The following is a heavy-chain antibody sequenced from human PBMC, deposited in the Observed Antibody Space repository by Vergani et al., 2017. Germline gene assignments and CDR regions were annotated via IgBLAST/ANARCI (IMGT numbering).Heavy chain of an antibody. D-gene: IGHD3-3*01. CDR3: ARDRPYYDFWSGYYTGGYYYYGMDV. J-gene: IGHJ6*02. CDR1: GFTFSSYS. Sequence: EVQLVESGGGLVKPGGSLRLSCAASGFTFSSYSMNWVRQAPGKGLEWVSSISSSSSYIYYADSVNGRFTISRYNAKNSLYLQRNSLRAEDTAVYYCARDRPYYDFWSGYYTGGYYYYGMDVWGQGTTVTVSS. V-gene: IGHV3-21*01. CDR2: ISSSSSYI.